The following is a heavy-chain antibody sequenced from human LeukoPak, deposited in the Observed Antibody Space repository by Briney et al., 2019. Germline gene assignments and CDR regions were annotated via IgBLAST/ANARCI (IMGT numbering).Heavy chain of an antibody. J-gene: IGHJ4*02. CDR2: INHSGST. CDR3: ASGGSSWFDY. D-gene: IGHD6-13*01. V-gene: IGHV4-34*01. CDR1: GGSFSSYY. Sequence: ASETLSLTCAVYGGSFSSYYWSWIRQPPGKGLEWIGEINHSGSTNYNPSLKSRVTISVDTSKNQFSLKLSSVTAADTAVYYCASGGSSWFDYWGQGTLVTVSS.